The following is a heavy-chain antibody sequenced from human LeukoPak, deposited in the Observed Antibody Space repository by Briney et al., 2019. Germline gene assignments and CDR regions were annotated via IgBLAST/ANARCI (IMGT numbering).Heavy chain of an antibody. Sequence: PGGSLRLSCAASGFTFSSYSMNWVRQAPGKGLEWVAFIRYDGSNKYYADSVKGRFTISRDNSKNTLYLQMNSLRAEDTAVYYCAKDPITPRSGPKRSNYYYYYMDVWGKGTTVTVSS. V-gene: IGHV3-30*02. D-gene: IGHD3-3*01. J-gene: IGHJ6*03. CDR2: IRYDGSNK. CDR1: GFTFSSYS. CDR3: AKDPITPRSGPKRSNYYYYYMDV.